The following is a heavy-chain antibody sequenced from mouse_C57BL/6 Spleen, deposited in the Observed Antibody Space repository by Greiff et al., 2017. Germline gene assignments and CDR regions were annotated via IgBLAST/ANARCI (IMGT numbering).Heavy chain of an antibody. J-gene: IGHJ3*01. V-gene: IGHV1-55*01. D-gene: IGHD4-1*01. CDR1: GYTFTSYW. Sequence: QVQLQQPGAELVKPGASVKMSCKASGYTFTSYWITWVKQRPGQGLEWIGDIYPGSGSTNYNEKFKSKGTLTVDTSSSKAYMQLSSLTSEDSAVYYCARSQALNWASWFAYWGQGTLVTVSA. CDR3: ARSQALNWASWFAY. CDR2: IYPGSGST.